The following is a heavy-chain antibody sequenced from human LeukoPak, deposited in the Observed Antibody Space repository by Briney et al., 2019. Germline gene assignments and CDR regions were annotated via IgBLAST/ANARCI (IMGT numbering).Heavy chain of an antibody. V-gene: IGHV4-38-2*01. J-gene: IGHJ6*04. CDR2: IHHSGNT. D-gene: IGHD3-9*01. CDR3: ARGIAISPMDV. CDR1: GYSISSGYY. Sequence: PSETLSLTCAVSGYSISSGYYWSWIRLPPGKGLEWTGSIHHSGNTFYNPSLKSRVTISVDTSKNQFSLKINSVTAADTAVYYCARGIAISPMDVWGNGTTVTVSS.